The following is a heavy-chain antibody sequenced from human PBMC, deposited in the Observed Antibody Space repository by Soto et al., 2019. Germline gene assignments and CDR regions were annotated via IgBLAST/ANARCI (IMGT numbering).Heavy chain of an antibody. D-gene: IGHD1-20*01. Sequence: GESLKISCKGSGYSFTSYWIGWVRQMPGKGLEWMGIIYPGDSDTRYSPSFQGQVTISADKSISTAYLQWSSLKASDTAMYYCARLGMSPIGITKSDYWGQGTLVTVSS. J-gene: IGHJ4*02. CDR3: ARLGMSPIGITKSDY. CDR2: IYPGDSDT. CDR1: GYSFTSYW. V-gene: IGHV5-51*01.